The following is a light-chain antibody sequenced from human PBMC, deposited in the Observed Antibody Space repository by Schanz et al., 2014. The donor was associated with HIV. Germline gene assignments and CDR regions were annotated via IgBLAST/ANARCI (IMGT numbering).Light chain of an antibody. Sequence: QSALTQPASVSGSPGQSITISCTGTSSDVGGYNYVSWYQQHPGKAPKLMIYDVSNRPSGVSNRFSGSKSGNTASLTISGLQAEDEADYYCSSYTSSSTCLFGGGTQLTVL. CDR1: SSDVGGYNY. CDR3: SSYTSSSTCL. CDR2: DVS. V-gene: IGLV2-14*03. J-gene: IGLJ7*01.